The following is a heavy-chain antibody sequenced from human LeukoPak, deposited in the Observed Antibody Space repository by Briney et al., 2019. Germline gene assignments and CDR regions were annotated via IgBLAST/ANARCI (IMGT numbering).Heavy chain of an antibody. CDR2: IVGDSSKT. D-gene: IGHD2-2*02. V-gene: IGHV3-23*01. CDR3: ANQQYTSYSLDV. J-gene: IGHJ6*03. CDR1: GLTFHDYA. Sequence: GGSLRLSCAISGLTFHDYAMTWVRQAPGKGLEWVSTIVGDSSKTYYADSVKGRFTISRDNSNYRLFLHMNNLRAEDTAIYYCANQQYTSYSLDVWGKGPRSPSP.